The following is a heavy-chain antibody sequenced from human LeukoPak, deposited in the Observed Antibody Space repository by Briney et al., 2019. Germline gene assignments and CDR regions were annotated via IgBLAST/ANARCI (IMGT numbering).Heavy chain of an antibody. D-gene: IGHD3-10*02. CDR1: GYTFTSYG. V-gene: IGHV7-4-1*02. J-gene: IGHJ4*02. CDR2: INTNTGNP. CDR3: ARVFGESKFSGELGY. Sequence: ASVKVSCKASGYTFTSYGISWVRQAPGQGLEWMGWINTNTGNPTYAQGFTGRFVFSLDTSVSTAYLQISSLKAEDTAVYYCARVFGESKFSGELGYWGQGTLVTVSS.